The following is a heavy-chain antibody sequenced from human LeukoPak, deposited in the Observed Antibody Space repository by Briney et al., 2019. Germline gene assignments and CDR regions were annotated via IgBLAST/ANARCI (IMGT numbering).Heavy chain of an antibody. CDR3: ARDRHIVGTSGGGGEFGY. J-gene: IGHJ4*02. V-gene: IGHV1-69*05. D-gene: IGHD5-12*01. CDR2: IIPIFGTA. CDR1: GGTFSSYA. Sequence: ASVKVSCKASGGTFSSYAISWVRQAPGQGLEWMGRIIPIFGTANYAQKFQGRVTITTDESTSTAYMELSSLRSKDTAVSYCARDRHIVGTSGGGGEFGYWGQGTLVTVSS.